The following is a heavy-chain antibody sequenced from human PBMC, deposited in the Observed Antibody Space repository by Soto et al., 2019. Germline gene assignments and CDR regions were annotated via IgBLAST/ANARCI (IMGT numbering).Heavy chain of an antibody. CDR3: ARGPKERQQWLTRYYFDY. CDR2: IYYSGST. D-gene: IGHD6-19*01. CDR1: GGSVSSGSYY. V-gene: IGHV4-61*01. J-gene: IGHJ4*02. Sequence: QVQLQESGPGLVKPSETLSLTCTVSGGSVSSGSYYWSWIRQPPGKGLEWIGYIYYSGSTNYNPSLKSRVTISVDTSKNQFSLKLSSVTAADTAVYYCARGPKERQQWLTRYYFDYWGQGTLVTVSS.